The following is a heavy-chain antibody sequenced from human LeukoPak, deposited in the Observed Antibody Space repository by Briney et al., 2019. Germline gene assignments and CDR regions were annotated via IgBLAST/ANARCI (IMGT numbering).Heavy chain of an antibody. V-gene: IGHV3-30*03. J-gene: IGHJ4*02. D-gene: IGHD2/OR15-2a*01. CDR2: ISYDGSNK. Sequence: GRSLRLSCAASGFTFSSYGMHWVRQAPGKGLEWVAVISYDGSNKYYADSMKGRFTISRDNSKNTLYLQMNSLRAEDTAVYYCARDLSRIFDYWGQGTLVTVSS. CDR1: GFTFSSYG. CDR3: ARDLSRIFDY.